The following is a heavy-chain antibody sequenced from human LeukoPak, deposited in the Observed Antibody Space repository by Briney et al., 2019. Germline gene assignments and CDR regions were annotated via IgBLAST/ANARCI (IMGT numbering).Heavy chain of an antibody. CDR2: ISGPGDRT. CDR1: GFTFNTYA. CDR3: AKRRYGDSGYFDY. Sequence: PGGSPRLSCAASGFTFNTYAMSWVRQAPGRGLEWVSAISGPGDRTYYADSVKGRFSISRDDSKSTLYLQMNSLRAEDTALYYCAKRRYGDSGYFDYWGQGTLVTVSS. J-gene: IGHJ4*02. D-gene: IGHD4-17*01. V-gene: IGHV3-23*01.